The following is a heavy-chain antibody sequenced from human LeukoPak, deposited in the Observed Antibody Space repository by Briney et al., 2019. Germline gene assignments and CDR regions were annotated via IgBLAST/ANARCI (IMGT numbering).Heavy chain of an antibody. CDR2: ISGSGDST. J-gene: IGHJ4*02. V-gene: IGHV3-23*01. D-gene: IGHD3-10*01. CDR1: GFTFSNYV. Sequence: GGSLRLSCAASGFTFSNYVMSWVRQAPGKGLEWVSLISGSGDSTYYADSVKGRFTISRDNSKNTLYLQMNSLRAEDTAVYSCAKGRYHGSGSYLNSHDYRGQGTLVAVSS. CDR3: AKGRYHGSGSYLNSHDY.